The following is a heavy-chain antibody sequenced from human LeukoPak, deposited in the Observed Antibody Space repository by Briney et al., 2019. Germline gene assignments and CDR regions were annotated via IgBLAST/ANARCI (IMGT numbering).Heavy chain of an antibody. CDR2: INTNTGNP. D-gene: IGHD6-19*01. V-gene: IGHV7-4-1*02. Sequence: ASVKISSKASGYSFSSYAMNWVRQAPGQGVEWMGWINTNTGNPTYAQGFTGRCVFSLDTSVSTAYLQISSLKAEDTAVYSCARVAEYSRCWYDPFDYWGQGNLVTVSS. J-gene: IGHJ4*02. CDR1: GYSFSSYA. CDR3: ARVAEYSRCWYDPFDY.